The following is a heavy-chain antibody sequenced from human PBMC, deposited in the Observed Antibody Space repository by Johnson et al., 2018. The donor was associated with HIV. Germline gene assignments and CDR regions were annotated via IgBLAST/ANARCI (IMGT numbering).Heavy chain of an antibody. CDR2: IWYDGSNK. CDR3: AREMSSFEYSSSFAFDF. Sequence: VQLVESGGGVVQPGRSLTLSCAASGFRFRSYVMHWVRQAPGKGLEWVAVIWYDGSNKYYADSVKGRFTISRDNSKNTLYLQMNSLRAEDTALYYCAREMSSFEYSSSFAFDFWGQGTMVPVSS. D-gene: IGHD6-6*01. J-gene: IGHJ3*01. CDR1: GFRFRSYV. V-gene: IGHV3-33*01.